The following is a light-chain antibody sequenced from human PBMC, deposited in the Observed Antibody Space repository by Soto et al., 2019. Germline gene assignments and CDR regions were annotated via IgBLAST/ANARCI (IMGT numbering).Light chain of an antibody. V-gene: IGKV3-15*01. J-gene: IGKJ2*01. CDR1: QSINSE. CDR2: GAS. CDR3: QQSHNWPLT. Sequence: EIVMTQSPATLSLSPGERAALSCRASQSINSELAWYQQKPGQPPRLLIYGASTRATGVPARFTGSESGSDFTLTIIGLQSEDFAVYYCQQSHNWPLTFGQGTRLEI.